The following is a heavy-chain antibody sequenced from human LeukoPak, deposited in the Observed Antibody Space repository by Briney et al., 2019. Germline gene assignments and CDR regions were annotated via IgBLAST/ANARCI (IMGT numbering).Heavy chain of an antibody. CDR1: GFTFSSYA. CDR2: ISSNGGST. J-gene: IGHJ4*02. CDR3: ASLPRY. Sequence: GGSLRLSCAASGFTFSSYAMHWVRQAPGKGLEYVPAISSNGGSTYYANSVKGRFTISRDNSKNTLYLQMGSLRAEDMAVYYCASLPRYWGQGTLVTVSS. V-gene: IGHV3-64*01.